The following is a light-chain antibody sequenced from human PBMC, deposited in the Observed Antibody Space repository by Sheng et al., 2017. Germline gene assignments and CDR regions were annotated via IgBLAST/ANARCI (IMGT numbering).Light chain of an antibody. J-gene: IGLJ3*02. CDR3: CSYAGSSTWL. V-gene: IGLV2-23*01. CDR1: SSDVGSDNL. CDR2: EGS. Sequence: QSALTQPASVSGSPGQSITITCTGTSSDVGSDNLVSWYQQHPGKAPKLMIYEGSKRPSGVSNRFSGSKSGNTASLTISGLQAEDEADYYCCSYAGSSTWLFGGGTKLAVL.